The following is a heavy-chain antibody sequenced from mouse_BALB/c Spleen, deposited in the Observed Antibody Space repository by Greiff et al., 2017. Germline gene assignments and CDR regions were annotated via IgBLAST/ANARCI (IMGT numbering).Heavy chain of an antibody. D-gene: IGHD1-1*01. CDR1: GCTFSSYW. CDR3: ATGLRAMDY. CDR2: ILPGSGST. J-gene: IGHJ4*01. V-gene: IGHV1-9*01. Sequence: QVQLQQSGAELMKPGASVKISCKATGCTFSSYWIEWVKQRPGHGLEWIGEILPGSGSTNYNEKFKGKATFTADTSSNTAYMQLSSLTSEDSAVYYCATGLRAMDYWGQGTSVTVSS.